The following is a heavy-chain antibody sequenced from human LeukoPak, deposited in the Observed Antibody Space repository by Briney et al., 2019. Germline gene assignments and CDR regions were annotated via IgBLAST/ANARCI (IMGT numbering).Heavy chain of an antibody. Sequence: GGSLRLSCVGSGFTFISYSMSWVRQAPGKGLGWVSIVSSRVDTTYYADSVKGRFTISRDNSKTPLYPQMNSMSAEDTAVYYCARETDRASDSWGQGTLVSVSS. CDR1: GFTFISYS. J-gene: IGHJ4*02. D-gene: IGHD2-21*01. CDR3: ARETDRASDS. CDR2: VSSRVDTT. V-gene: IGHV3-23*01.